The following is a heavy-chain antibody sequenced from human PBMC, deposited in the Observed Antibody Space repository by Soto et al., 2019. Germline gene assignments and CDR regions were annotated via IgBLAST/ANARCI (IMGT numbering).Heavy chain of an antibody. CDR1: GVSIDNSRSF. J-gene: IGHJ5*01. Sequence: SGTLALTCTVSGVSIDNSRSFWAWIRQPPGKGLQFIASVYHNGGAHYNSSLKSRVTISVDTANNQVSLRMRSLTAADTAFYYCGRVVEGATRHTDPDSWGQGILVTVSS. CDR3: GRVVEGATRHTDPDS. D-gene: IGHD2-21*01. CDR2: VYHNGGA. V-gene: IGHV4-39*01.